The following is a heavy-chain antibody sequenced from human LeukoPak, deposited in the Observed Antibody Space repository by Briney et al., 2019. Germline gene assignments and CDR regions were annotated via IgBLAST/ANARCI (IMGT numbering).Heavy chain of an antibody. J-gene: IGHJ4*02. D-gene: IGHD2-21*02. CDR3: ARDSRRHIVVVTAVGDY. V-gene: IGHV1-2*02. CDR1: GYTFTGYC. Sequence: GASVKVSCKASGYTFTGYCMHWVRQAPGQGLEWMGWINPNSGGTNYAQKFQGRVTMTRDTSISTAYMELSRLRSDDTAVYYCARDSRRHIVVVTAVGDYWGQGTLVTVSS. CDR2: INPNSGGT.